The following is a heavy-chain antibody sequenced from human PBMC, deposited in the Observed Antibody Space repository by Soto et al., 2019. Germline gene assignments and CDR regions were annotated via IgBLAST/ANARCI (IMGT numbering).Heavy chain of an antibody. Sequence: GESLKISCKASGYSFITCWIGWVRQMPGQGLEWMGIIYPGDSDTRYSPSFRGQVTISADKSISTAYLQWSSLKASDTAMYYCASRYYDVGGSYHEYWGQGTLVTVSS. CDR3: ASRYYDVGGSYHEY. CDR1: GYSFITCW. D-gene: IGHD3-22*01. CDR2: IYPGDSDT. J-gene: IGHJ4*02. V-gene: IGHV5-51*01.